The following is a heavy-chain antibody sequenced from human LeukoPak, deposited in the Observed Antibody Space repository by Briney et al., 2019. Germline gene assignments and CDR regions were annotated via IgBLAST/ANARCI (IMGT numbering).Heavy chain of an antibody. CDR1: GGSISSSNW. J-gene: IGHJ6*02. D-gene: IGHD5-12*01. V-gene: IGHV4-4*02. CDR2: IYHSGST. CDR3: ARDWSSGGSYGMDV. Sequence: SGTLSLTCAVSGGSISSSNWWSWVRQPPGKGLEWIGEIYHSGSTNYNPSLKSRVTISVDKSKNQFSLKPSSATAADTAVYYCARDWSSGGSYGMDVWGPGSTGTVSS.